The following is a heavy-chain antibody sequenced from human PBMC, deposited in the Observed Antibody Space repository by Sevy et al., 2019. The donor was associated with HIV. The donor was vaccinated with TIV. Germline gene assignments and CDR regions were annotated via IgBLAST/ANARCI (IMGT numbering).Heavy chain of an antibody. Sequence: GGSLRLSCAASGFTFSSYAMHWVRQAPGKGLEWVAVIADDGSNKYYADSVKGRFTISRDNSKNTLYLQMNSLRAEDTAVYYCARDRPFNDAFDIWGQGTMVTVSS. J-gene: IGHJ3*02. CDR1: GFTFSSYA. CDR3: ARDRPFNDAFDI. V-gene: IGHV3-30-3*01. CDR2: IADDGSNK.